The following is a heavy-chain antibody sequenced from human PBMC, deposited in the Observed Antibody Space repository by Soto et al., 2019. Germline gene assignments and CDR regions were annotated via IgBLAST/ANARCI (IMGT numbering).Heavy chain of an antibody. J-gene: IGHJ3*02. CDR1: GGTFSTYA. D-gene: IGHD3-3*01. Sequence: SVKVSCKASGGTFSTYAISWVRQAPGQGLEWMGGIIPIFGAAKYAQKFQGRVTITADESTSTAYMELSSLRSEDTAVYYCAREIFGVIISGGRDAFDIWGQGTMVTVSS. CDR3: AREIFGVIISGGRDAFDI. CDR2: IIPIFGAA. V-gene: IGHV1-69*13.